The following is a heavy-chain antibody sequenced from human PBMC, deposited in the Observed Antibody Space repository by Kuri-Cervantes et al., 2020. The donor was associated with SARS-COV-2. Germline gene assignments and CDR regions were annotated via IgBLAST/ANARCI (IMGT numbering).Heavy chain of an antibody. J-gene: IGHJ6*03. CDR3: ARDGDIVVVPLESYYYYYMDV. Sequence: GESLKISCAASGFTVSSYAMHWVRQAPGKGLEWVALISYDGTNKYYADSVKGRFTISRDNSKNTLYLQMNSLRAEDTAVYYCARDGDIVVVPLESYYYYYMDVWGKGTTVTVSS. CDR2: ISYDGTNK. CDR1: GFTVSSYA. D-gene: IGHD2-2*01. V-gene: IGHV3-30*03.